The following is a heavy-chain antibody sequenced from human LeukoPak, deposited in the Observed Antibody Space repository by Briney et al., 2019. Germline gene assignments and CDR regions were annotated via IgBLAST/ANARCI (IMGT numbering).Heavy chain of an antibody. CDR2: IIPILGIA. CDR3: AGAAYNWNDYYYYGMDV. D-gene: IGHD1-20*01. Sequence: SVKVSCKASGGTFSSYTISWVRQAPGQGLEWMGRIIPILGIANYAQKFQGRVTITADKSTSTAYMELSSLRSEDTAVYYCAGAAYNWNDYYYYGMDVWGQGTLVTVSS. V-gene: IGHV1-69*02. J-gene: IGHJ6*02. CDR1: GGTFSSYT.